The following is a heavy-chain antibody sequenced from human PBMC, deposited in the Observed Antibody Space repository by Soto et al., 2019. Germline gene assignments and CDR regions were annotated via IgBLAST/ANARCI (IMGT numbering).Heavy chain of an antibody. J-gene: IGHJ4*02. Sequence: EVQLLESGGGLAQPGGSLRLSCAASGFMFSRYAMSWVRQAPGKGLERVSTISGSGADFYDADSVKGRFIISRDNSKNSVYLQMNSLSTEDTGVYYCTSRGLPRTEDYWGQGTLVTVSS. V-gene: IGHV3-23*01. CDR3: TSRGLPRTEDY. CDR2: ISGSGADF. CDR1: GFMFSRYA.